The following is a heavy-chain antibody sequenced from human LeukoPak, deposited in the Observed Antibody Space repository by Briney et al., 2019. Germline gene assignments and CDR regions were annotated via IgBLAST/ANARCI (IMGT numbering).Heavy chain of an antibody. CDR3: ARAHYYDSSGYDIIDY. D-gene: IGHD3-22*01. Sequence: SETLSLTCAVSGGSISSYYWSWIRQPAGKGLEWIGRIYTSGSTNYNPSLKSRVTMSVDTSKNQFSLKLSSVTAADTAVYYCARAHYYDSSGYDIIDYWGQGTLVTVSS. J-gene: IGHJ4*02. CDR2: IYTSGST. V-gene: IGHV4-4*07. CDR1: GGSISSYY.